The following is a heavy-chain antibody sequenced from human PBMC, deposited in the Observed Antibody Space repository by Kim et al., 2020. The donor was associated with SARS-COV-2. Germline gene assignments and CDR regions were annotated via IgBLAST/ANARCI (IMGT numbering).Heavy chain of an antibody. D-gene: IGHD4-17*01. V-gene: IGHV3-33*01. CDR2: IWYDGSNK. CDR1: GFTFSSYG. CDR3: AREMTTVTTAYYYGMDV. Sequence: GGSLRLSCAASGFTFSSYGMHWVRQAPGKGLEWVAVIWYDGSNKYYADSVKGRFTISRDNSKNTLYLQMNSLRAEDTAVYYCAREMTTVTTAYYYGMDVWGQGTTVTGSS. J-gene: IGHJ6*02.